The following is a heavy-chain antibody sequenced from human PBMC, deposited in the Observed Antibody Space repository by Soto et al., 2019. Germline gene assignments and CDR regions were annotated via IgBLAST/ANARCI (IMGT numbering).Heavy chain of an antibody. CDR1: GGSVSSGSYY. CDR3: ARDLLREGMDV. D-gene: IGHD4-17*01. J-gene: IGHJ6*02. CDR2: IYYSGST. Sequence: SETLSLTCTVSGGSVSSGSYYWSWIRQPPGKGLEWIGYIYYSGSTNYNPSLKSRVTISVDTSKNQFSLKLSSVTAADTAVYYCARDLLREGMDVWGQGTTVTVS. V-gene: IGHV4-61*01.